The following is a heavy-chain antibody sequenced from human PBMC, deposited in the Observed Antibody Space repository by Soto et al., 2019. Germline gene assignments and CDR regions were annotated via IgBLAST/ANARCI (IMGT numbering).Heavy chain of an antibody. CDR1: GFTFDYYW. Sequence: GGSLRLSCAASGFTFDYYWMHWVRQAPGKGLVWVSRAHSDGTTTTYADSVKDRFTISRDNARNTVSLQMSSLRAEDTAIYYYPRVDRGGFDLSGHGTVVTVSS. D-gene: IGHD3-10*01. CDR3: PRVDRGGFDL. J-gene: IGHJ3*01. CDR2: AHSDGTTT. V-gene: IGHV3-74*01.